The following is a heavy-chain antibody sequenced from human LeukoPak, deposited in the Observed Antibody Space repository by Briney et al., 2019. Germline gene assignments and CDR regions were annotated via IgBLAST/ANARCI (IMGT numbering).Heavy chain of an antibody. V-gene: IGHV3-23*01. CDR2: ISGSGGST. J-gene: IGHJ4*02. D-gene: IGHD2-2*01. CDR1: GFAFSSYA. CDR3: AKWDIVVVPAATTDY. Sequence: GGSLRLSCAASGFAFSSYAMSWVRQAPGKGLEWVSAISGSGGSTYYADSVKGRFTISRDNSKNTLYLQMNSLRAEDTAVYYCAKWDIVVVPAATTDYWGQGTLVTVSS.